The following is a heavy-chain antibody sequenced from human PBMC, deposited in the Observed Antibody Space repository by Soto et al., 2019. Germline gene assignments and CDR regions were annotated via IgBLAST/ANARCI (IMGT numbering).Heavy chain of an antibody. J-gene: IGHJ5*02. CDR3: ASRGHASSSRGWFDP. V-gene: IGHV1-46*01. Sequence: QVQLVQSGAEVKKPGASVKVSCKASGYTFTSYYMHWVRQAPGQGLEWMGIINPSGGSTSYAQKFQGRVTMTRDTSTSTVYMELSSLRSEDTAVYYCASRGHASSSRGWFDPWGQGTLVTVSS. D-gene: IGHD6-13*01. CDR1: GYTFTSYY. CDR2: INPSGGST.